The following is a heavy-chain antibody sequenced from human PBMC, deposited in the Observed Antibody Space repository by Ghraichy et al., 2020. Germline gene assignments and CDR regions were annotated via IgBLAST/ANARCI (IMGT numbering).Heavy chain of an antibody. J-gene: IGHJ3*02. CDR2: INHSGST. V-gene: IGHV4-34*01. CDR1: GGSFSGYY. D-gene: IGHD3-22*01. CDR3: ANSYYYDSRDAFDI. Sequence: SETLSLTCAVYGGSFSGYYWSWIRQPPGKGLEWIGEINHSGSTNYNPSLKSRVTISVDTSKNQFSLKLSSVTAADTAVYYCANSYYYDSRDAFDIWGQGTMVTVSS.